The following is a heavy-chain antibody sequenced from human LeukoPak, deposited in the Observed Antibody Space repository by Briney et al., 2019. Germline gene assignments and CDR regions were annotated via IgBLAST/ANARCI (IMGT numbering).Heavy chain of an antibody. J-gene: IGHJ6*02. D-gene: IGHD2-21*02. V-gene: IGHV3-48*03. CDR2: ISSSGSTI. CDR3: ARSVCGGDCLYYYYGMDV. Sequence: GGSLRLSCAAYGFTFSSFEMNWVRQAPGKGREGVSYISSSGSTIYYADSVKGRFTISRDNPKNSLYLQMNSLRVEDTAVYYCARSVCGGDCLYYYYGMDVWGQGTTVTVSS. CDR1: GFTFSSFE.